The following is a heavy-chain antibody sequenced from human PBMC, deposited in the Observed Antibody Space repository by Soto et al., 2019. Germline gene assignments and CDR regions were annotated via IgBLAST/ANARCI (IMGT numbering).Heavy chain of an antibody. J-gene: IGHJ5*02. D-gene: IGHD3-10*01. Sequence: EVQLVESGGGLVKPGESLRLSCAASGFTFSTAWMTWVRQAPGRGPEWVARIKTTSDGGTIHYAAPVKGRFTISRDDSKDTLFLQMTSLKIEDTALYYCIRDPYGSTWGQGTLVTVSS. CDR2: IKTTSDGGTI. V-gene: IGHV3-15*01. CDR3: IRDPYGST. CDR1: GFTFSTAW.